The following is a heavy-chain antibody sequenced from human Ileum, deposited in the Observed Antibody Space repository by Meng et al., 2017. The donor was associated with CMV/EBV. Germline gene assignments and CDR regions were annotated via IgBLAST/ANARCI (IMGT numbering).Heavy chain of an antibody. Sequence: VNPFPPSGIHWVRQAPGQGLEWIGWINPYNGHPNSAQQFQGRVPLTTDTSTSTAFLELRSLRSDDTAVYYCARDWTVWTTAVSPPAYWGQGTLVTVSS. CDR1: VNPFPPSG. D-gene: IGHD4-11*01. J-gene: IGHJ4*02. CDR3: ARDWTVWTTAVSPPAY. CDR2: INPYNGHP. V-gene: IGHV1-18*04.